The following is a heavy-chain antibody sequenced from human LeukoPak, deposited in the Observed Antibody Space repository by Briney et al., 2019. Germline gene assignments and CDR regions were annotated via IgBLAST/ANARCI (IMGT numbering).Heavy chain of an antibody. D-gene: IGHD3-16*02. CDR1: GFTFSSYA. CDR3: AKPPQQDLAYDYVWGSYRYPYYFDY. Sequence: PGGSLRLSCAAFGFTFSSYAMSWVRQAPGKGLEWVSAISGSGGSTYYADSVKGRFAISRDNSKNTLYLQMNSLRAEDTAVYYCAKPPQQDLAYDYVWGSYRYPYYFDYWGQGTLVTVSS. J-gene: IGHJ4*02. V-gene: IGHV3-23*01. CDR2: ISGSGGST.